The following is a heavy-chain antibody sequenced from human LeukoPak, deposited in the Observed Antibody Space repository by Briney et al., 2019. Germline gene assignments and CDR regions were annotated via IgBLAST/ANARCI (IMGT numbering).Heavy chain of an antibody. CDR1: GGTFSSSA. D-gene: IGHD3-22*01. CDR2: IIPIFGPG. Sequence: SVKVSCKASGGTFSSSAISWVRQAPGQGLEWMGGIIPIFGPGNYAQKFQGRVTITADESTSTAYMELSSLRSEDTAVYYCARGLYYDSSGSADYWGQGTLVTVSS. V-gene: IGHV1-69*13. J-gene: IGHJ4*02. CDR3: ARGLYYDSSGSADY.